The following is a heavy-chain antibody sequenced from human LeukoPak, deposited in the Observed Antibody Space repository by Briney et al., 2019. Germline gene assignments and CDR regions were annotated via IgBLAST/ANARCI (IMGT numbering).Heavy chain of an antibody. CDR3: ARDGGFGFLAAFDI. J-gene: IGHJ3*02. Sequence: SGGSLRLSCAASGFTFSSYSMNWVRQAPGKGLEWISYISGSGSVSYYEDSVKGRFTISRGNAKNSLYLQMNSLRDEDTALYYCARDGGFGFLAAFDIWGQGTMVTVSS. V-gene: IGHV3-48*02. CDR2: ISGSGSVS. D-gene: IGHD3-10*01. CDR1: GFTFSSYS.